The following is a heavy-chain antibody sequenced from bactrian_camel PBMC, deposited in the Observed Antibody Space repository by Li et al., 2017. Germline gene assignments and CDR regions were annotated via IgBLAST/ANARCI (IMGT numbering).Heavy chain of an antibody. CDR2: IVFGGST. D-gene: IGHD3*01. Sequence: HVQLVESGGGSVQTGGSLRLSCTTSGGPFDDSDMGWYRQVPGSECKLISTIVFGGSTYYSDSVIGRFTISRDNDKNTLYLQMNNLKPEDTGMYICAAEPRLRGYCDTYLPYTSWGQGTQVTVS. CDR1: GGPFDDSD. CDR3: AAEPRLRGYCDTYLPYTS. J-gene: IGHJ4*01. V-gene: IGHV3S55*01.